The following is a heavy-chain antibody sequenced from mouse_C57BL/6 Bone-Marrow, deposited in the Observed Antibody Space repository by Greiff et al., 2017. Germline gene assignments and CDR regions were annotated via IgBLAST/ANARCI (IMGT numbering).Heavy chain of an antibody. CDR3: AREGYYGSRFY. D-gene: IGHD1-1*01. V-gene: IGHV1-26*01. CDR2: INPNNGGT. J-gene: IGHJ2*01. Sequence: EVQLQQSGPELVKPGASVKISCKASGYTFTDYYMNWVKQSHGKSLEWIGDINPNNGGTSYNQKFKGKATLTVDKSSSTAYMELRSLTSEDSAVYYCAREGYYGSRFYWGQGTTLTVSS. CDR1: GYTFTDYY.